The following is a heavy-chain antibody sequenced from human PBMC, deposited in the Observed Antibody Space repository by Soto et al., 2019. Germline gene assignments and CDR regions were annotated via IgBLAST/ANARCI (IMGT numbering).Heavy chain of an antibody. D-gene: IGHD5-12*01. Sequence: QVQLVQSGAEVKKPGSSVKVSCKASGGTFSSYAISWVRQAPGQGLEWMGGIIPIFGTANDAQKFQGRVTITAEDSTITAYMELSSLRSEDTAVYYCARDGAAGNSGYDSYYYCMDVWCQGTTVTASS. J-gene: IGHJ6*02. V-gene: IGHV1-69*01. CDR2: IIPIFGTA. CDR3: ARDGAAGNSGYDSYYYCMDV. CDR1: GGTFSSYA.